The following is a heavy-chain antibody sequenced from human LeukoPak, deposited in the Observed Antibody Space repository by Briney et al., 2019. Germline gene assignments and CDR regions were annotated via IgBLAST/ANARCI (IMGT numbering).Heavy chain of an antibody. D-gene: IGHD5-24*01. CDR1: GYTFTGYY. Sequence: GASVKVSCKASGYTFTGYYIHWVRQAPGQGLEWMGWINPNSGGTNYAQKFQGRVTMTRDTSIGAVYMELSRLRSDDTAVYYCARDGTGVYNLVQYWGQGTLVTVSS. CDR3: ARDGTGVYNLVQY. CDR2: INPNSGGT. V-gene: IGHV1-2*02. J-gene: IGHJ4*02.